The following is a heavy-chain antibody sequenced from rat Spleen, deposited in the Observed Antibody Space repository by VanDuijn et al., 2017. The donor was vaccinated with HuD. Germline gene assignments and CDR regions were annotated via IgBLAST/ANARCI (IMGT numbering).Heavy chain of an antibody. CDR1: GFSLISHS. V-gene: IGHV2-1*01. Sequence: QVQLKESGPGLVQSSQTLSLICTVSGFSLISHSVHWVRQSPEKGLEWMGGIWGDGSTDYNSALKSRLTITRDTSKSQVFLKLNSLQNEDIATYYCVRGGNGPKDYYFDYWGQGVMVPVSS. J-gene: IGHJ2*01. CDR2: IWGDGST. CDR3: VRGGNGPKDYYFDY. D-gene: IGHD1-11*01.